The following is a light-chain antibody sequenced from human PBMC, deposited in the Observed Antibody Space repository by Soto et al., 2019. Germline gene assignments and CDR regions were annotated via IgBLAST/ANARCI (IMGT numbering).Light chain of an antibody. CDR2: EVT. V-gene: IGLV2-8*01. Sequence: QSVLTQPPSASGSPGQSVTISCTGTSSDVGGYNSVSWYQQHPGKAPKLMIYEVTKRPSGVPDRFSGSKSGNTASLTVSGLQAEDEADYYCSSYAGRNNLVFGGGNKLTVL. J-gene: IGLJ2*01. CDR1: SSDVGGYNS. CDR3: SSYAGRNNLV.